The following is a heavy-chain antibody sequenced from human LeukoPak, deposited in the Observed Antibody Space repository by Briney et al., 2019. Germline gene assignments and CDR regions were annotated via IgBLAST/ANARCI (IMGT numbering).Heavy chain of an antibody. D-gene: IGHD2-2*01. CDR3: ARDRNFCSSTSCPLVPGFDP. J-gene: IGHJ5*02. Sequence: ASVKVSCKASGYTFTSYAMNWVRQAPGQGLEWMGWINTNTGNPTYAQGFTGRFVFSLDTSASTAYLQISSLKAEDTAVYYCARDRNFCSSTSCPLVPGFDPWGQGTLVTVSS. CDR1: GYTFTSYA. CDR2: INTNTGNP. V-gene: IGHV7-4-1*02.